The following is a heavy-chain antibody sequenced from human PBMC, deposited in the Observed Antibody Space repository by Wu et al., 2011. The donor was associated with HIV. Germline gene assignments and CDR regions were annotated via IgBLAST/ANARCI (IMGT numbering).Heavy chain of an antibody. CDR3: ARAGSSWYDYYYYYMDV. J-gene: IGHJ6*03. D-gene: IGHD6-13*01. Sequence: QVQLVQSGAEVKKPGASMKVSCKASGYTFTSYGISWVRQAPGQGLEWMGWISAYNGDTNYAQKLQGRVTMTTDTSTSTAYMELRSLRSDDTAVYYCARAGSSWYDYYYYYMDVWGKGTTVTVSS. V-gene: IGHV1-18*01. CDR1: GYTFTSYG. CDR2: ISAYNGDT.